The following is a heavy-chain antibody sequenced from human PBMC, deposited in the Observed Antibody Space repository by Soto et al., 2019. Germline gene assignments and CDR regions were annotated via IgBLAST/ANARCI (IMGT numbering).Heavy chain of an antibody. J-gene: IGHJ3*02. Sequence: QTTLKESGPTLVKPTQTLTLTCTFSGFSLSTSGVGVGWIRQPPGKALEWLALIYWDDDKRYSPSLKSRLTITKDTSKNQVVLTMTNMDPVDTATYYCAHRGYCSGGSCYLSAFDIWGQGTMVTVSS. CDR3: AHRGYCSGGSCYLSAFDI. CDR2: IYWDDDK. CDR1: GFSLSTSGVG. D-gene: IGHD2-15*01. V-gene: IGHV2-5*02.